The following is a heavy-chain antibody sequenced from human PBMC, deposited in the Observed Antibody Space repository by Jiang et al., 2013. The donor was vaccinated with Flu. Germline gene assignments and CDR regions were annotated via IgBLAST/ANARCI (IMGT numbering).Heavy chain of an antibody. CDR2: IYDSGST. V-gene: IGHV4-39*07. CDR3: ARAQKYSGFELPYFDF. J-gene: IGHJ4*02. CDR1: GGSISSSSYY. Sequence: LLKPSETLSLTCTVSGGSISSSSYYWVWTRQPPGKGLEWIGSIYDSGSTYYNPSLKSRVTMSVDTSKNQFSLRLSSVTAADTAVYYCARAQKYSGFELPYFDFWGQGTLVTVSS. D-gene: IGHD5-12*01.